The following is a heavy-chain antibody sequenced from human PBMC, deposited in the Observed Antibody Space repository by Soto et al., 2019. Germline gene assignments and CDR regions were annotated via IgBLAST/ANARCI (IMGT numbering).Heavy chain of an antibody. J-gene: IGHJ4*02. CDR1: GYTFSNYD. CDR2: VNPNNGDT. D-gene: IGHD3-10*01. V-gene: IGHV1-8*01. CDR3: AKVSRKGSAIDFDY. Sequence: QVQLVQSGAELKKPGASVKVSCKASGYTFSNYDMNWVRQATGQGPEWIGWVNPNNGDTGYAQKCQGRATLTTDISTTTAYMELTSLRSEDTAIYYCAKVSRKGSAIDFDYWGQGTRITVSS.